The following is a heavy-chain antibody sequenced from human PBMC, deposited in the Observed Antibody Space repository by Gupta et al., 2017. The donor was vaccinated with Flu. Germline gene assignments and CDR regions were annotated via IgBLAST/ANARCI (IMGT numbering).Heavy chain of an antibody. D-gene: IGHD6-19*01. CDR3: ARERSAWPNWFDP. V-gene: IGHV4-39*02. Sequence: QLQLQESGPGLVKASETLSLTCTVSGGSISTSSYYWGWIRPSPGKGLEWIGSIYYSGPTYYNPSLNSRVTISLDTSKNQFSRELHSVTAADTAVYYCARERSAWPNWFDPWGQGTLVSVSS. J-gene: IGHJ5*02. CDR2: IYYSGPT. CDR1: GGSISTSSYY.